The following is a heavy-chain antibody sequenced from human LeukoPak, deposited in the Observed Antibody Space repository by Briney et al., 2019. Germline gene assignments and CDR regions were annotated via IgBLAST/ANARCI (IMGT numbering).Heavy chain of an antibody. D-gene: IGHD7-27*01. Sequence: GSLRLSCAASGFTFSSYAMSWVRQAPGKGLEWVSAISGSGGSTYYADSVKGRFTIPRDNSKNTLYLQMNSLRAEDTAVYYCAKLAELGIRGDVDYWGQGTLVTVSS. CDR1: GFTFSSYA. J-gene: IGHJ4*02. V-gene: IGHV3-23*01. CDR2: ISGSGGST. CDR3: AKLAELGIRGDVDY.